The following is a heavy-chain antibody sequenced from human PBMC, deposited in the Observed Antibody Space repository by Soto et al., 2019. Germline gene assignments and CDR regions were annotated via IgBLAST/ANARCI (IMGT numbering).Heavy chain of an antibody. Sequence: GGSLRLSCAASGFPVSGYSMHWVRQAPGKGLEWVALISYDGRNKDYADSVKGRFTISRDDSKNTLYLQMNSLRAEDTAVYYCARGGDSYGYGEYYYYGMDVWGQGTTVTVSS. J-gene: IGHJ6*02. V-gene: IGHV3-30*04. CDR3: ARGGDSYGYGEYYYYGMDV. CDR2: ISYDGRNK. D-gene: IGHD5-18*01. CDR1: GFPVSGYS.